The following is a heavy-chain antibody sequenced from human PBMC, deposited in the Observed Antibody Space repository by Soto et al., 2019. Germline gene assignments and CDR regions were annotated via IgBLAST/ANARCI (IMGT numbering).Heavy chain of an antibody. Sequence: ASVKVSCKASGYTFTSYDINWVRQATGQGLEWMGWMNPNSGNTGYAQKFQGRVTMTRNTSISTAYMELSSLRSEDTAVYYCARGKGYCSGGSCDPGDFDYWGQGTLVTVSS. CDR3: ARGKGYCSGGSCDPGDFDY. D-gene: IGHD2-15*01. CDR2: MNPNSGNT. CDR1: GYTFTSYD. J-gene: IGHJ4*02. V-gene: IGHV1-8*01.